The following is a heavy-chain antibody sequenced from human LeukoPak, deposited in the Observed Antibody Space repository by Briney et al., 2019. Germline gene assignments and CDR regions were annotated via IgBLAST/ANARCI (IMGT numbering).Heavy chain of an antibody. Sequence: ASVKVSCKASGYTFTNYGISWVRQAPGQGLEWMGWISAYNGHTKYAQKVQGRVTMTRDTSTSTAYMELRSLRSDDTAVYYCARGNFYDNKGYSPELRYWGQGTLVTVSS. D-gene: IGHD3-10*01. CDR3: ARGNFYDNKGYSPELRY. CDR2: ISAYNGHT. V-gene: IGHV1-18*01. J-gene: IGHJ4*02. CDR1: GYTFTNYG.